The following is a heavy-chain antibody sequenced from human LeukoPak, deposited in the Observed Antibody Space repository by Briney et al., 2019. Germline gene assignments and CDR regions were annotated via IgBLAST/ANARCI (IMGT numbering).Heavy chain of an antibody. D-gene: IGHD1-1*01. CDR1: GDTFTSYG. V-gene: IGHV1-18*01. CDR3: ARDHEYSWNDGGWFDP. CDR2: MSAYNGNT. J-gene: IGHJ5*02. Sequence: ASVKVSCNASGDTFTSYGISWVRQAPGQGLEWMGWMSAYNGNTNYAQKLQGRVTMTTDTSTSTAYMELRSLRSDDTAVYYCARDHEYSWNDGGWFDPWRQGTLVTVSS.